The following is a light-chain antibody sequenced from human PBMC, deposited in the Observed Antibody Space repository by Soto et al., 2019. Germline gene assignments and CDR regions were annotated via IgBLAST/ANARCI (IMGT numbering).Light chain of an antibody. CDR1: RRDIGSYNL. V-gene: IGLV2-23*01. CDR2: EGS. Sequence: QSALTQPASVSGSPGQSITISCTGTRRDIGSYNLVSWYQQHPGKAPKLMVYEGSKRPSGVSDRFSGSKSGNTASLTISGLQAEDEADYYCCSYTDAFYVFGTGTKVTVL. J-gene: IGLJ1*01. CDR3: CSYTDAFYV.